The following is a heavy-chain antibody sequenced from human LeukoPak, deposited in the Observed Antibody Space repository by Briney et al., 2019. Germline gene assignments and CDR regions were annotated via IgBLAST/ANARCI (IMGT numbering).Heavy chain of an antibody. Sequence: GESLKISCKGSGYSFTTYWIGWVRQMPGKGLEWMGIIYPGDSDTRYSPSFQGQVTISADKSISTAYLQWSSLKASDTAMYYCARHRDSHDYVPPYYFDFWGQGTLVTVSS. CDR2: IYPGDSDT. V-gene: IGHV5-51*01. D-gene: IGHD4-17*01. CDR3: ARHRDSHDYVPPYYFDF. J-gene: IGHJ4*02. CDR1: GYSFTTYW.